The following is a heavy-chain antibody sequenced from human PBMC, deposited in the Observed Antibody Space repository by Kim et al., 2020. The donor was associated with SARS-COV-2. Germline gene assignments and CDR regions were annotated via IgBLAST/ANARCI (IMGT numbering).Heavy chain of an antibody. CDR2: MNPNSGNT. CDR3: AREKCSSTSCYDYDP. Sequence: ASVKVSCKASGYTFTSYDINWVRQATGQGLEWMGWMNPNSGNTGYAQKFQGRVTMTRNTSISTAYMELCSLRSEDTAVYYCAREKCSSTSCYDYDPWGQRTLVTVSS. J-gene: IGHJ5*02. D-gene: IGHD2-2*01. CDR1: GYTFTSYD. V-gene: IGHV1-8*01.